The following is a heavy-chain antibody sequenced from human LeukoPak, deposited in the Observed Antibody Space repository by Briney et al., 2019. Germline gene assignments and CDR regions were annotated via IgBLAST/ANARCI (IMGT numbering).Heavy chain of an antibody. J-gene: IGHJ5*02. CDR3: ARDSYSSHSNWFDP. CDR1: GFTFSSYS. V-gene: IGHV3-21*01. D-gene: IGHD4-11*01. Sequence: GGSLRLSCAASGFTFSSYSMNWVRQAPGKGLEWVSSISSSSSYIYYADSVKGRFTISRDNAKNSLYLQMNSLRAEDTAAYYCARDSYSSHSNWFDPWGQGTLVTVSS. CDR2: ISSSSSYI.